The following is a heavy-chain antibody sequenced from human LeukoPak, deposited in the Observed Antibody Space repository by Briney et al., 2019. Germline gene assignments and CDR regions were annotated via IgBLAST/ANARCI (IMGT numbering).Heavy chain of an antibody. V-gene: IGHV1-18*01. CDR3: ARVDCGGDCYFGHYYYYYMDV. J-gene: IGHJ6*03. CDR2: ISAYNGNT. CDR1: GYTFTSYG. Sequence: GASVKVSCKASGYTFTSYGISWVRQAPGQGLEWMGWISAYNGNTNYAQKLQGRVTMTTDTSTSTAYMELRSLRSDDTAVYYCARVDCGGDCYFGHYYYYYMDVWGKGTTVTVSS. D-gene: IGHD2-21*02.